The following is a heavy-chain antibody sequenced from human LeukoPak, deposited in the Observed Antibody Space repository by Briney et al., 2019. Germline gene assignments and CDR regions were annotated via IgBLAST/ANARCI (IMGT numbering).Heavy chain of an antibody. CDR1: GGSFSVYY. Sequence: SETLSLTCAVYGGSFSVYYWSWIRQPPGKGLDGIGEINHIGSTNYNPSLKSRVTLSVDTSKNQFSLKLSSVTAADTAVYYCARGGVYGSGSYYSGYYYYMDVWGKGTTVTVSS. J-gene: IGHJ6*03. D-gene: IGHD3-10*01. V-gene: IGHV4-34*01. CDR2: INHIGST. CDR3: ARGGVYGSGSYYSGYYYYMDV.